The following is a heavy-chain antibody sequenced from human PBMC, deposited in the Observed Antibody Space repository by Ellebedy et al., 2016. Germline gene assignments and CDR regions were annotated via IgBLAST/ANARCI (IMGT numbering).Heavy chain of an antibody. Sequence: SETLSLXXAVYGGSFSGYYWSWIRQPPGKGLEWIGEINHSGSTNYNPSLKSRVTISVDTSKNQFSLKLSSVTAEDTAVYYCARGAIRAPWGGYFDYWGQGTLVTVSS. CDR1: GGSFSGYY. CDR2: INHSGST. V-gene: IGHV4-34*01. J-gene: IGHJ4*02. D-gene: IGHD3-16*01. CDR3: ARGAIRAPWGGYFDY.